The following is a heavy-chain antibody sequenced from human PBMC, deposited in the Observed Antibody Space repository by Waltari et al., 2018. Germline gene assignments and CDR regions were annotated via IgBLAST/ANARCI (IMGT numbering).Heavy chain of an antibody. CDR2: IRSDGSYE. D-gene: IGHD1-26*01. V-gene: IGHV3-30*02. Sequence: QVHLVESGGGVVQPGGSLRLSCAASGFIFSNYGFDWARQAPGKGLEWVAFIRSDGSYEYYADSVEGRFTVSRDNSQKTVYLQMDDVRVDDTALYYCALRGSKAYWVQGVLVTVSS. CDR3: ALRGSKAY. CDR1: GFIFSNYG. J-gene: IGHJ4*02.